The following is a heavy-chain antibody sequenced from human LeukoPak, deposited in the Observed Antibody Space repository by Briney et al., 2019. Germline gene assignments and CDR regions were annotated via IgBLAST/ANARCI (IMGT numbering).Heavy chain of an antibody. CDR1: GDSISSGDYY. CDR3: ARVGEVGENLGAFDI. D-gene: IGHD1-26*01. CDR2: ISSSGST. J-gene: IGHJ3*02. Sequence: SETLSLTCTVSGDSISSGDYYWSWIRQPAGKGLEWIGRISSSGSTNYNPSLKSRVTISVDTSKNQFSLELSSVTAADTAVYYCARVGEVGENLGAFDIWGQGTMVTVSS. V-gene: IGHV4-61*02.